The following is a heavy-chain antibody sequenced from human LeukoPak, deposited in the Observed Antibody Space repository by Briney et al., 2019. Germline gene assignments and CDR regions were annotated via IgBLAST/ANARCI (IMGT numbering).Heavy chain of an antibody. V-gene: IGHV3-20*04. Sequence: GGSLRLSCAASGFTFDDYGMSWVRQAPGKGLEWVSGINWNGVSTAYADSVKGRFTISRDNAKNALYLQMNSLRAEDTALYYCARERGGDYTNYYYYYSMDVWGKGTTVTVSS. CDR1: GFTFDDYG. J-gene: IGHJ6*03. D-gene: IGHD4-11*01. CDR2: INWNGVST. CDR3: ARERGGDYTNYYYYYSMDV.